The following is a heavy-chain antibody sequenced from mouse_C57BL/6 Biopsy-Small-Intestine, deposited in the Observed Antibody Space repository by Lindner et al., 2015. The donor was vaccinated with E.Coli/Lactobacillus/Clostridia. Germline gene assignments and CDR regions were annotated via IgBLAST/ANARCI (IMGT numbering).Heavy chain of an antibody. CDR3: ARSGPELLRYFQH. V-gene: IGHV1-72*04. Sequence: SVKVSCKASGFAFTAFYIHWIRQAPGRGLQWMGWVNPNTGAAEFAQDFEGRISMTRDTSLTTVYMELSTLRSDDTAVYYCARSGPELLRYFQHWGQGTLVTVS. CDR1: GFAFTAFY. D-gene: IGHD3-1*01. J-gene: IGHJ3*01. CDR2: VNPNTGAA.